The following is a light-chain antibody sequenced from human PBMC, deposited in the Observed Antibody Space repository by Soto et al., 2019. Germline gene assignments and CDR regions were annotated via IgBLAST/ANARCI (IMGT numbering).Light chain of an antibody. V-gene: IGKV3-15*01. CDR1: PSVSTN. Sequence: EIVMTQSPATLSVSPGERSTLSCRASPSVSTNLAWYQHKPGQAPRLLIYGSSTRATDVPARFSGSGSETEFTLTISSLQSEDFAVYYCQQYNNSPGTFGQGTKLEIK. CDR3: QQYNNSPGT. CDR2: GSS. J-gene: IGKJ2*02.